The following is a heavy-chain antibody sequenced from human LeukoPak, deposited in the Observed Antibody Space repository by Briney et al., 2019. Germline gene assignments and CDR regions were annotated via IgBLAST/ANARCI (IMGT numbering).Heavy chain of an antibody. D-gene: IGHD6-13*01. Sequence: SETLSLTCSVSGGPVSSGISYWSWIWQPPGEGLEWIAYISDSGGSDYNPSLRGRVTISLDTSKNQFSLRLTSVTAADTAVYYCARVPVAGTGPDYWGQGTLVTVSS. J-gene: IGHJ4*02. CDR2: ISDSGGS. CDR1: GGPVSSGISY. V-gene: IGHV4-61*01. CDR3: ARVPVAGTGPDY.